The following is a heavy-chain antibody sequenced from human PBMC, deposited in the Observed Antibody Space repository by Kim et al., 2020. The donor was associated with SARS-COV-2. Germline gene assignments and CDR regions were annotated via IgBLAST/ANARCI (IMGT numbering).Heavy chain of an antibody. Sequence: SETLSLTCSVSGGSINDGGHYCSWIRQHPGKGLEWIGYIYYTGSTYYNPSLKGRVVMSVDPSGNHFSLNLTSVTAADTAIYYCATNLYFGEFLSWGQGTLVTVSS. D-gene: IGHD3-10*01. CDR1: GGSINDGGHY. CDR2: IYYTGST. V-gene: IGHV4-31*03. J-gene: IGHJ1*01. CDR3: ATNLYFGEFLS.